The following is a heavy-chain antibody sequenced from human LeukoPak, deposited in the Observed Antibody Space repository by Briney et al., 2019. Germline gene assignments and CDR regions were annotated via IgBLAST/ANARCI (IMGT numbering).Heavy chain of an antibody. CDR3: AKGASSVSSGWLHYYYYYMDV. CDR1: GFTFDDYT. J-gene: IGHJ6*03. CDR2: ISWDGGST. Sequence: TGGSLRLSCAASGFTFDDYTMHWVRQAPGKGLEWVSLISWDGGSTYYADSVKGRFTISRDNSKNSLYLQMNSLRTEDTALYYCAKGASSVSSGWLHYYYYYMDVWGKGTTVTVSS. V-gene: IGHV3-43*01. D-gene: IGHD6-19*01.